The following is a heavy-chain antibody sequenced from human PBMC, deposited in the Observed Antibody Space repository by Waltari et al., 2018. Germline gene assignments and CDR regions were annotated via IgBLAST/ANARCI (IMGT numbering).Heavy chain of an antibody. V-gene: IGHV4-59*11. CDR2: IYYSGST. CDR3: ARDQPSYVDIFTGYYDHDAFDI. D-gene: IGHD3-9*01. Sequence: QVQLQESGPGLVKPSETLSLTCTVSGGSISSHYWSWIRQPPGKGLEWIGYIYYSGSTNYNPSLKSRVTISVDTSKNQFSLKLSSVTAADTAVYYCARDQPSYVDIFTGYYDHDAFDIWGQGTMVTVSS. CDR1: GGSISSHY. J-gene: IGHJ3*02.